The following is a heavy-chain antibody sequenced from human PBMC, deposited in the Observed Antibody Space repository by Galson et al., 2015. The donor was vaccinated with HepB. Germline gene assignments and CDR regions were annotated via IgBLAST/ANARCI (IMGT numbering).Heavy chain of an antibody. J-gene: IGHJ6*02. D-gene: IGHD1-1*01. Sequence: SVKVSCKASGYTFSGYFIHWVRQAPGQGLEWMGHINVNSGGTKYAKRFQGRVTMSSDTSISTAYMELSRLSYDDTAVYFCASCTKWGCFYGMDVWGQGTMVTVAS. CDR3: ASCTKWGCFYGMDV. V-gene: IGHV1-2*06. CDR2: INVNSGGT. CDR1: GYTFSGYF.